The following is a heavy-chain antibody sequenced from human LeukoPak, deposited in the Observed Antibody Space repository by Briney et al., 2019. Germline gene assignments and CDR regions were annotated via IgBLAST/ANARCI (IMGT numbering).Heavy chain of an antibody. D-gene: IGHD3-22*01. V-gene: IGHV1-18*01. J-gene: IGHJ4*02. CDR1: GYTFTSYG. Sequence: ASVKVSCKASGYTFTSYGISWVRQAPGQGLEWMGWISAYNGNTNYAQKLQGRVTMTTDTSTSTAYMELRSLRSEDTAVYYCARVSRNHYDSSWSSGDYWGQGTLVTVSS. CDR2: ISAYNGNT. CDR3: ARVSRNHYDSSWSSGDY.